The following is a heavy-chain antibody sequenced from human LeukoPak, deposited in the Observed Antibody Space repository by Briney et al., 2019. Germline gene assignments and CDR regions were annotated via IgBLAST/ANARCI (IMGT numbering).Heavy chain of an antibody. Sequence: ASVKVSCKASGGTFSSYAISWVRQAPGQGLEWMGGIIPIFGTANYAQKFQGRVTITADESTSTAYMELSSLRSEDTAVYYCARGGRGGSFLFDYWGQGTLVTVSS. V-gene: IGHV1-69*01. CDR3: ARGGRGGSFLFDY. CDR1: GGTFSSYA. J-gene: IGHJ4*02. D-gene: IGHD1-26*01. CDR2: IIPIFGTA.